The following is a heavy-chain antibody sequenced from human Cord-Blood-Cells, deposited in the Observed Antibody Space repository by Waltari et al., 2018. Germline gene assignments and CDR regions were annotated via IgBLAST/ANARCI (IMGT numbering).Heavy chain of an antibody. CDR3: AREGGYDAFDI. J-gene: IGHJ3*02. D-gene: IGHD5-12*01. V-gene: IGHV1-2*02. CDR1: GYTFTGYY. CDR2: INPNSGDT. Sequence: QVQLVQSGAEVKKPGASVKVSCKASGYTFTGYYMHWVRQAPGQGLEWMGWINPNSGDTNYAQKFQGRVTMTRDTSISTAYMELSRLRSDDTAVYYCAREGGYDAFDIWGQGTMVTVSS.